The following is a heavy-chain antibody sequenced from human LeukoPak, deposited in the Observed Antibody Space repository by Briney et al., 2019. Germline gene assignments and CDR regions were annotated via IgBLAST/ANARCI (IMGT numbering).Heavy chain of an antibody. Sequence: PGRSLRLSCAASGFTFSRYAMHWVRQAPGKGLEWLAVISYDGSYKDYADSVKGRFTISRDNAKNSLFLQMNSLRAEDTAVYYCAREFYYDSSGYYANKPDWGQGTLVTVSS. CDR3: AREFYYDSSGYYANKPD. D-gene: IGHD3-22*01. V-gene: IGHV3-30*04. J-gene: IGHJ4*02. CDR1: GFTFSRYA. CDR2: ISYDGSYK.